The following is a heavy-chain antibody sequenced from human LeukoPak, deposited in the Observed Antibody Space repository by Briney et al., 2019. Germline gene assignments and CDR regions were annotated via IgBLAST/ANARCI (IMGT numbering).Heavy chain of an antibody. J-gene: IGHJ4*02. D-gene: IGHD2-15*01. CDR3: ARGSVVADTHDY. V-gene: IGHV4-38-2*01. CDR2: IYHSGST. Sequence: PSETLSLTCAVSGYSISSGYYWGWIRQPPGKGLEWIGSIYHSGSTYYNPSLKSRVTISVDTSKNQFSLKLSSVTAAYTAVYYCARGSVVADTHDYWGQGTLVTVSS. CDR1: GYSISSGYY.